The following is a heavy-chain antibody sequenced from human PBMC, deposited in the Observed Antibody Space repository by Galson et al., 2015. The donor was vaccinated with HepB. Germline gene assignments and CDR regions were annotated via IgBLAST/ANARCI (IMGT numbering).Heavy chain of an antibody. Sequence: SLRLSCAAPGFTVSSYAMNWVRQAPGKGLEWDSRISDSGATTHYADSVKGRFTISRDNSKNTVYLQMNSLRAEDTAVYYCASSGDYSLNWFHPWGQGTLVTVSS. CDR2: ISDSGATT. CDR1: GFTVSSYA. J-gene: IGHJ5*02. CDR3: ASSGDYSLNWFHP. D-gene: IGHD3-22*01. V-gene: IGHV3-23*01.